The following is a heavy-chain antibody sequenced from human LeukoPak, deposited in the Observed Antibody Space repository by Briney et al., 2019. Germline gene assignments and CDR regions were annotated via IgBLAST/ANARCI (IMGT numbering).Heavy chain of an antibody. V-gene: IGHV1-69*04. D-gene: IGHD3-10*01. Sequence: GASVKVSCKASGGTFSSYAISWVRQAPGQGLEWMGRIIPILGIANYAQKFQGRVTITADKSTSTAYMELSSLRSEDTAVYYCARDLDVELTGYWYFDLWGRGTLVTVSS. J-gene: IGHJ2*01. CDR3: ARDLDVELTGYWYFDL. CDR1: GGTFSSYA. CDR2: IIPILGIA.